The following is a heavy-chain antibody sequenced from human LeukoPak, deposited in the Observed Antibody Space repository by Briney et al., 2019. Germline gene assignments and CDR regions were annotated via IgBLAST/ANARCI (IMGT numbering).Heavy chain of an antibody. D-gene: IGHD3-3*01. V-gene: IGHV4-34*01. Sequence: PSETLSLTCAVYGGSFSGYYWSWIRQPPGKGLEWIGEINHSGSTNYNPSLKSRVTISVDTSKNQFSLKLSSVTAADTAVYYCARALRAYDFWSGYINWGQGTLVTVSS. J-gene: IGHJ4*02. CDR1: GGSFSGYY. CDR3: ARALRAYDFWSGYIN. CDR2: INHSGST.